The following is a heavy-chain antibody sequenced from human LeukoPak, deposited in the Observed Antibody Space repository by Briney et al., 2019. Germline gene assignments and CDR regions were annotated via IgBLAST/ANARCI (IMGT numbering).Heavy chain of an antibody. D-gene: IGHD3-22*01. V-gene: IGHV3-33*06. J-gene: IGHJ4*02. CDR2: IWYDGSNK. CDR1: GFTFSNYD. Sequence: GGSLRLSCAVSGFTFSNYDMHWVRQAPGKGLEWVAVIWYDGSNKYYADSVKGRFTISRDNSKNTLYLQMNTLRAEDTAVYYCAKDGIVVSYFDYWGQGTLVTVSS. CDR3: AKDGIVVSYFDY.